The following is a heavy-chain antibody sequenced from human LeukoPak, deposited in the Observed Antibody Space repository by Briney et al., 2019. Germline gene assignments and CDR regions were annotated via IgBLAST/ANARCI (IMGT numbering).Heavy chain of an antibody. CDR1: GFAFIFYA. CDR3: AKPISGGLAVTADWFHP. J-gene: IGHJ5*01. V-gene: IGHV3-23*01. D-gene: IGHD6-19*01. Sequence: GGSLRLSCAASGFAFIFYALSWLRQPPGKGLEWVSTINANSGTTSYAASVRGRFTISRDNSKNTLYLQVNTLRADDTAVYYCAKPISGGLAVTADWFHPWGQGTLVVVSS. CDR2: INANSGTT.